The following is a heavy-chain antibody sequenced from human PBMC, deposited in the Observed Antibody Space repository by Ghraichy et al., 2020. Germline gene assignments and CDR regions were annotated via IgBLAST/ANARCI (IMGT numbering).Heavy chain of an antibody. CDR1: GGSISSYY. V-gene: IGHV4-59*01. D-gene: IGHD3-22*01. Sequence: SDTLSLTCTVSGGSISSYYWSWIRQPPGKGLEWIGYIYYSGSTNYNPSLKSRVTISVDTSKNQFSLKLSSVTAADTAVYYCASGYYDSSGYYYGAFDIWGQGTMVTVSS. J-gene: IGHJ3*02. CDR2: IYYSGST. CDR3: ASGYYDSSGYYYGAFDI.